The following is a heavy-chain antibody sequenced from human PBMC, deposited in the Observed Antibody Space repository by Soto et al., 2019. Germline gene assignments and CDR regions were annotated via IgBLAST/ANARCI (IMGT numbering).Heavy chain of an antibody. CDR3: AKVDYGNYGGYFDY. J-gene: IGHJ4*02. V-gene: IGHV3-23*01. CDR1: GFTFSNYA. CDR2: ISGSGAST. Sequence: HPGGSLRLSCVASGFTFSNYALSWVRQAPGKGLEWVSHISGSGASTYYPASVKGRFTVSRDNSKNTLYLQMNSLRAEDTAVYYCAKVDYGNYGGYFDYWGQGALVTVSS. D-gene: IGHD4-17*01.